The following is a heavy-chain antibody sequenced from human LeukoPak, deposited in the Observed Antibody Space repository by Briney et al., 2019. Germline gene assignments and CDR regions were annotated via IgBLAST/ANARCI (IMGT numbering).Heavy chain of an antibody. J-gene: IGHJ4*02. V-gene: IGHV3-15*01. Sequence: GGSLRLSCAASGFTFSNAWMSWVRQAPGKGLEWVGRIKSKTDGGTTDYAAPVKGRFTISRDDSKNTVYLQMNSLKTEDTAVYYCTTYAYGDYSGTDYWGQGTLVTVSS. CDR3: TTYAYGDYSGTDY. CDR1: GFTFSNAW. CDR2: IKSKTDGGTT. D-gene: IGHD4-17*01.